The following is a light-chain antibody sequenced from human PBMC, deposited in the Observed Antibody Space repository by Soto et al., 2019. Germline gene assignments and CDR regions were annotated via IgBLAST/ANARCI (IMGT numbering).Light chain of an antibody. CDR1: QGVSSNY. J-gene: IGKJ3*01. CDR3: QQYVTSPFT. V-gene: IGKV3-20*01. Sequence: EIVLTQSPGTLSLSPGERATVSCRASQGVSSNYLAWYQQKPGQAPRLLIYSTSSRASGIPDRFSGSGSGSDFTLTISRLEPEDFAVYYCQQYVTSPFTFGPGTKVDIK. CDR2: STS.